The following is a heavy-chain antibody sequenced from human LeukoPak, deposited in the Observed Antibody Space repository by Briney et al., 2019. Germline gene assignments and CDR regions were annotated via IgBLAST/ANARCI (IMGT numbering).Heavy chain of an antibody. CDR1: GFTFSNYA. D-gene: IGHD2-15*01. CDR2: ISGSGGST. V-gene: IGHV3-23*01. CDR3: AKDLGYCSGGSCLALDY. Sequence: GGSLRPSCAASGFTFSNYAMSWVRPAPGKGLEWVSTISGSGGSTYYADSVKGRFTISRDNSKNTLYLQMNSLRAEDTAVYYCAKDLGYCSGGSCLALDYWGQGTLVTVSS. J-gene: IGHJ4*02.